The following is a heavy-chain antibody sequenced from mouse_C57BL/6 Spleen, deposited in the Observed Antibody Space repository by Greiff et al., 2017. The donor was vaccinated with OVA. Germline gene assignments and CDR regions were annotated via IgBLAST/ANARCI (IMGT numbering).Heavy chain of an antibody. CDR2: IHPNSGST. CDR1: GYTFTSYW. D-gene: IGHD1-1*01. CDR3: AREDYGYAMDY. J-gene: IGHJ4*01. V-gene: IGHV1-64*01. Sequence: QVQLQQPGAELVKPGASVKLSCKASGYTFTSYWMHWVKQRPGQGLEWIGMIHPNSGSTNYNEKFKSKATLTVDKSSSTAYMQLSSLTSEDSAVYDCAREDYGYAMDYWGQGTSVTVSS.